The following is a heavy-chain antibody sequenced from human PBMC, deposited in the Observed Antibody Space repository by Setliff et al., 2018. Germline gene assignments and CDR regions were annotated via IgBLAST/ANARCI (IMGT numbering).Heavy chain of an antibody. CDR3: ARDKTIFLSRYYMDV. CDR2: IKQDGSTK. CDR1: GFTFSSYW. Sequence: PGGSLRLSCAASGFTFSSYWMSWVRQAPGKGLEWVANIKQDGSTKFYGDSVKGRFTISRDNSENTLYLQMNSLRAEDTAVYYCARDKTIFLSRYYMDVWGKGTTVTVSS. V-gene: IGHV3-7*01. D-gene: IGHD3-3*01. J-gene: IGHJ6*03.